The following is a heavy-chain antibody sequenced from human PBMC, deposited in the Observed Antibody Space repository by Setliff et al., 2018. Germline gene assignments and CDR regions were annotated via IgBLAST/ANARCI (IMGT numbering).Heavy chain of an antibody. CDR2: IYYSGST. V-gene: IGHV4-59*11. J-gene: IGHJ3*02. CDR1: GGSISSHY. Sequence: SETLSLTCTVSGGSISSHYWSWIRQPPGKGLEWIGSIYYSGSTNYNPSLKSRVTISVDTSKNQFSLKLSSVTAADTAVYYCARVAYYYDSSGYLSGAFDIWGQGTMVTVSS. D-gene: IGHD3-22*01. CDR3: ARVAYYYDSSGYLSGAFDI.